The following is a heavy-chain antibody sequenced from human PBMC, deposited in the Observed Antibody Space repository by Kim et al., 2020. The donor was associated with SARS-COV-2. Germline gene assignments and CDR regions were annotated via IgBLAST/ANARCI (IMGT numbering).Heavy chain of an antibody. CDR2: INPNSGNT. V-gene: IGHV1-8*01. CDR1: GHTFTSYD. Sequence: ASVKVSCKASGHTFTSYDINWVRQATGQGLEWMGWINPNSGNTGYAQKFQGRVTMTRNTSIRTAYMELSSLASDDTAVYFCAREGWETVNPFDFWGQGTLVTVSS. D-gene: IGHD1-26*01. J-gene: IGHJ4*02. CDR3: AREGWETVNPFDF.